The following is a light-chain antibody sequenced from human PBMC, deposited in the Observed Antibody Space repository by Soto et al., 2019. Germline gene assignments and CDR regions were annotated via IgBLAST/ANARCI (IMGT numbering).Light chain of an antibody. V-gene: IGKV3D-20*02. Sequence: EIVLTQSPGTLSLSPGERATLYCRASQSVGSNYLAWYQQKPGQAPRVLIYGASSRATGIPDRFSGSGSGADFTLTISRLEPEDFAVYYCQQRTNWPPSLTFGGGTKVEIK. CDR2: GAS. J-gene: IGKJ4*01. CDR1: QSVGSNY. CDR3: QQRTNWPPSLT.